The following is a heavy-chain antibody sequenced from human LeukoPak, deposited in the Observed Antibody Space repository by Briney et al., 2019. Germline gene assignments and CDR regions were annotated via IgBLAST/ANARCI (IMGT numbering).Heavy chain of an antibody. CDR2: ISGSGGST. D-gene: IGHD4/OR15-4a*01. CDR3: ARTRVLRHWLISFDY. V-gene: IGHV3-23*01. J-gene: IGHJ4*02. Sequence: PGGSLRLSCATSGFTFSNYAMSWVRQAPGKGLEWVSGISGSGGSTYYADSVKGRFTISRDSSKNTLYLQINSLRAEDTAVYYCARTRVLRHWLISFDYWGQGTLVTVSS. CDR1: GFTFSNYA.